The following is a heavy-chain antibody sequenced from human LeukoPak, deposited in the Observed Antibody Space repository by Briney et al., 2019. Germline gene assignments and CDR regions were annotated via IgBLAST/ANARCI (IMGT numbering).Heavy chain of an antibody. Sequence: SETLSLTCNVSGGAISTYYWSWLRQPPGRGLEGIGHISYIGGTNYNPSLRSRVTLSVDTTNDHFSLRLTSVTAADTAVYYCARSCIYGVCYTDNYHGLDVWGQGTAVTVSS. CDR2: ISYIGGT. CDR1: GGAISTYY. J-gene: IGHJ6*02. V-gene: IGHV4-59*08. D-gene: IGHD2-8*01. CDR3: ARSCIYGVCYTDNYHGLDV.